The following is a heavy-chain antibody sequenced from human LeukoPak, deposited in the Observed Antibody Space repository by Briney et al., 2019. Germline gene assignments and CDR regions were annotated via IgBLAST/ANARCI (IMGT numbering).Heavy chain of an antibody. D-gene: IGHD3-22*01. CDR1: GYTFTSNG. V-gene: IGHV1-18*01. J-gene: IGHJ3*02. Sequence: ASVKVSCKASGYTFTSNGISWVRQAPGQGLEWMGWISAYNGNTNYEQKLQGRVTMTTDTSTSTAYMELRSLRSDDTAVYYCASLKNSYDSSGYLVTDAFDIWGQGTMVTVSP. CDR3: ASLKNSYDSSGYLVTDAFDI. CDR2: ISAYNGNT.